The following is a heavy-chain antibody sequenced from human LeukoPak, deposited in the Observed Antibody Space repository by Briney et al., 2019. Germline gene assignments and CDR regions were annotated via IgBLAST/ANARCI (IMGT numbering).Heavy chain of an antibody. CDR2: IYSGGST. D-gene: IGHD3-22*01. Sequence: GGSLRLSCAASGFTVSSNYMSWVRQAPGKGLEWVSIIYSGGSTFYADSVKGRFTISRDNSKNTLYLQMNSLRAEDTAVYYCAKDNYYDSSGYYHLDYWGQGTLVTVSS. CDR1: GFTVSSNY. CDR3: AKDNYYDSSGYYHLDY. J-gene: IGHJ4*02. V-gene: IGHV3-53*05.